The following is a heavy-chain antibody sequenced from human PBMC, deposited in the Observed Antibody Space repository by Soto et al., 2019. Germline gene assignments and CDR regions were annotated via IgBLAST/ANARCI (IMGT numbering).Heavy chain of an antibody. CDR2: ISWHSGSI. V-gene: IGHV3-9*01. CDR3: AGSSCYGGYFDY. J-gene: IGHJ4*02. Sequence: EVQLVESGGGLVQPGRSLRLSCAASGFTFDDYAMHWVRQAPGKGLEWVSGISWHSGSIGYADSVKGRFTISRDNAKNSLYLQLNSLRAEDTALYYFAGSSCYGGYFDYWGQGTLVTVSS. CDR1: GFTFDDYA. D-gene: IGHD6-13*01.